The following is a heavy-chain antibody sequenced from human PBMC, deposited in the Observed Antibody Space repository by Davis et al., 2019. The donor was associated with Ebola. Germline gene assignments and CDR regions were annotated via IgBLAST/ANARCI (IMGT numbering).Heavy chain of an antibody. CDR3: ARDRGYCSSTSCYGDWFDP. CDR1: GGSFSGYY. CDR2: INHSGST. J-gene: IGHJ5*02. Sequence: PSETLSLTCAVYGGSFSGYYWRWIRQPPGKGLEWIGEINHSGSTNYNPSLKSRVTISVDTSKNQFSLKLSSVTAADTAVYYCARDRGYCSSTSCYGDWFDPWGQGTLVTVSS. D-gene: IGHD2-2*01. V-gene: IGHV4-34*01.